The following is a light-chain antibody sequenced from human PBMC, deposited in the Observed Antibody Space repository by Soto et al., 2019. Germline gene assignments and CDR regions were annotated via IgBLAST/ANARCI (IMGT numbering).Light chain of an antibody. Sequence: EIVLTQSPGTLSLSPGERATLSCRASQSVSSSYLAWYQQKPGQAPRLLIYGASSRATGIPDRFSGSGSGTDFTLTISRLEPEDFAAYYCQKYGSSATFGQGTRLEIK. CDR2: GAS. CDR3: QKYGSSAT. V-gene: IGKV3-20*01. J-gene: IGKJ5*01. CDR1: QSVSSSY.